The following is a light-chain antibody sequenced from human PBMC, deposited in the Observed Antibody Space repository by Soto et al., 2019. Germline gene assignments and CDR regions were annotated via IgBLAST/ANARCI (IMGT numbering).Light chain of an antibody. V-gene: IGLV1-44*01. J-gene: IGLJ1*01. CDR1: FSNIGDNA. CDR3: AAWDDSLNAL. CDR2: LND. Sequence: QSVLTQPPSLSATPGQRVNISCSGSFSNIGDNAVNWYQQLPGAAPKLLIYLNDQRPSGVPDRFSGSKSGTSAFLAISGLQSEDEADYYCAAWDDSLNALFGTGNKVTVL.